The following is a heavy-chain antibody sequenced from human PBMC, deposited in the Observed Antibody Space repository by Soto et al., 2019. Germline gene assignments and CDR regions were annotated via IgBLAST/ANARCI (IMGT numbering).Heavy chain of an antibody. CDR2: IYYSGST. J-gene: IGHJ4*02. V-gene: IGHV4-59*11. CDR1: GDSIKTHY. CDR3: ASGWMAAFDN. D-gene: IGHD2-2*03. Sequence: ASETLSLTCNVTGDSIKTHYWSWIRQAPGKGPEWIGYIYYSGSTLYNPSLKRRVTISADTAKNQFSLRLTSLTAADTAVYYCASGWMAAFDNWGQGTLVTVSS.